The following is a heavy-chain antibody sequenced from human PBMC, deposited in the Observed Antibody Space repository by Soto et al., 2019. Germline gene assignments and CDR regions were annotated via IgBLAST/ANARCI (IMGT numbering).Heavy chain of an antibody. V-gene: IGHV4-59*01. CDR3: ARGIVATIGAQSWDNYYYYYMDV. CDR1: GGSISSYY. J-gene: IGHJ6*03. CDR2: IYYSGST. D-gene: IGHD5-12*01. Sequence: SETLSLTCTVSGGSISSYYWSWIRQPPGKGLEWIGYIYYSGSTNYNPSLKSRVTISVDTSKNQFSLKLSSVTAADTAVYYCARGIVATIGAQSWDNYYYYYMDVWGKGTTVTVSS.